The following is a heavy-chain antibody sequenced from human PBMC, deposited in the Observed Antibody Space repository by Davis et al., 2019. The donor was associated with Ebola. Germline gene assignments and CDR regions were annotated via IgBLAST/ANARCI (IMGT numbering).Heavy chain of an antibody. V-gene: IGHV3-30*04. CDR2: ISYDGSDK. D-gene: IGHD5-24*01. Sequence: GESLKISCAASGFTFISYAMHWVRQAPGKGLEWGALISYDGSDKYYADSVKGRFTISRDNSKNTLYLQMNNLRAEDTAVYYCARGLWLQLIYSDYWGQGTLVTVSS. CDR3: ARGLWLQLIYSDY. J-gene: IGHJ4*02. CDR1: GFTFISYA.